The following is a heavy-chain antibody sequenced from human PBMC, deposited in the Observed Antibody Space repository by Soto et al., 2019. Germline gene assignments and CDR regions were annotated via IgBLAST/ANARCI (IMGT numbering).Heavy chain of an antibody. CDR3: AREEELAHRVAGVSCDAFDI. J-gene: IGHJ3*02. CDR1: GYTFTGYY. V-gene: IGHV1-2*04. CDR2: INPNSGGT. Sequence: ASVKVSCKASGYTFTGYYMHWVRQAPGQGLEWMGWINPNSGGTNYAQKFQGWVTMTRDTSISTAYMELSRLRSDDTAVYYCAREEELAHRVAGVSCDAFDIWGQGTMVTLSS. D-gene: IGHD1-26*01.